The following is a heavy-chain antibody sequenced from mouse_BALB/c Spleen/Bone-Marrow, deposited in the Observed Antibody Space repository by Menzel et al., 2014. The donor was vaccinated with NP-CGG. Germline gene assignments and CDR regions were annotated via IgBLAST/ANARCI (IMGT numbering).Heavy chain of an antibody. CDR3: ARDSFLITRALDY. V-gene: IGHV2-6-7*01. Sequence: VKVVESGPGLVAPSQSLSITCTVSGFSLTGYGVSWVRQFPGKGLEWLGMIWGDGSTDYNSALKSRLSISKDNSKSQVFLKMNSLQTDDTARYYCARDSFLITRALDYWGQGTSVTVSS. CDR1: GFSLTGYG. J-gene: IGHJ4*01. D-gene: IGHD2-4*01. CDR2: IWGDGST.